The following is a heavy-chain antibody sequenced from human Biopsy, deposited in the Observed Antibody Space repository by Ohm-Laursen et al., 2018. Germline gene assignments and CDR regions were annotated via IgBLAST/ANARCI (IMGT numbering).Heavy chain of an antibody. CDR3: ARGRRHCSGTCSRWYFDL. D-gene: IGHD2-2*01. V-gene: IGHV1-2*02. CDR2: INPKSGDT. J-gene: IGHJ2*01. Sequence: ASVKVSCKPSGYTFNAFSVHWLRQAPGQGLEWMGWINPKSGDTDYPQNFQGRVYMNRDTSIRTAHMDLSRLRSDDTAVYYCARGRRHCSGTCSRWYFDLWGRGTLVTVSS. CDR1: GYTFNAFS.